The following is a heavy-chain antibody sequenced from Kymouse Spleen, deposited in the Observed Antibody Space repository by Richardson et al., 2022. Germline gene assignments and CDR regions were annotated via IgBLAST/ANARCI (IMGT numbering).Heavy chain of an antibody. CDR2: IYYSGST. V-gene: IGHV4-39*01. J-gene: IGHJ6*02. CDR1: GGSISSSSYY. D-gene: IGHD1-7*01. CDR3: ARRNYGYYYYGMDV. Sequence: QLQLQESGPGLVKPSETLSLTCTVSGGSISSSSYYWGWIRQPPGKGLEWIGSIYYSGSTYYNPSLKSRVTISVDTSKNQFSLKLSSVTAADTAVYYCARRNYGYYYYGMDVWGQGTTVTVSS.